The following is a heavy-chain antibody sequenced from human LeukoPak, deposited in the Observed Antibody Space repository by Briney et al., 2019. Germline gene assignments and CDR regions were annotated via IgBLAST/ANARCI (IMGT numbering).Heavy chain of an antibody. J-gene: IGHJ3*02. V-gene: IGHV3-9*03. D-gene: IGHD6-19*01. Sequence: GRSLRLSCAASGFTFDDYAMHWVRQAPGKGLEWVSGISWNSGSIGYADSVKGRFTISRDNTKNSLYLQMNSLRAEDMAFYYCAKDGSSGWDDAFDICGQGTMVTVSS. CDR3: AKDGSSGWDDAFDI. CDR2: ISWNSGSI. CDR1: GFTFDDYA.